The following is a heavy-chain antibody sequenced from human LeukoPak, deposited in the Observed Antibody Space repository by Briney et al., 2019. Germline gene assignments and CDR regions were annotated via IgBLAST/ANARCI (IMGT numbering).Heavy chain of an antibody. CDR1: GFTFSSYC. CDR3: ARDGMVRGVIMLFDY. J-gene: IGHJ4*02. CDR2: ISSSSSTI. V-gene: IGHV3-48*02. Sequence: GGSLRLSCAASGFTFSSYCMNWVRQAPGKGLEWVSYISSSSSTIYYADSVRGRYTISRDNAKNSLYLQMNRLRDEDRAVYYCARDGMVRGVIMLFDYWGQGTLVTVSS. D-gene: IGHD3-10*01.